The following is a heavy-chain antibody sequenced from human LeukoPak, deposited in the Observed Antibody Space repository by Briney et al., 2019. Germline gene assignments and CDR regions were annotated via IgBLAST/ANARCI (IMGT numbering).Heavy chain of an antibody. CDR3: ARHRLYDTTGYYYDFDY. CDR1: GGSISSYY. J-gene: IGHJ4*02. D-gene: IGHD3-22*01. CDR2: IYYSGNT. V-gene: IGHV4-59*08. Sequence: PSETLSLTCTVSGGSISSYYWSWIRQPPGKGLEWIGSIYYSGNTYDNPSLKSRLAISLDTSKNQFSLKLSSVTASDTAVYYCARHRLYDTTGYYYDFDYWGQGTLVTVSS.